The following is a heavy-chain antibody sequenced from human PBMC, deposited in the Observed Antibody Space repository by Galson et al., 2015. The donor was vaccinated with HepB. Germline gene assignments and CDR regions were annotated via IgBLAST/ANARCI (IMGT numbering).Heavy chain of an antibody. CDR2: ISSSSSYI. J-gene: IGHJ1*01. D-gene: IGHD3-3*01. Sequence: SLRLSCAASGFTFSSYSMNWVRQAPGKGLEWVSSISSSSSYIYYADSVKGRFTISRDNAKNSLYLQMNSLRAEDTAVYYCATPIVWSGYYRHFQHWGQGTLVTVSS. CDR3: ATPIVWSGYYRHFQH. CDR1: GFTFSSYS. V-gene: IGHV3-21*01.